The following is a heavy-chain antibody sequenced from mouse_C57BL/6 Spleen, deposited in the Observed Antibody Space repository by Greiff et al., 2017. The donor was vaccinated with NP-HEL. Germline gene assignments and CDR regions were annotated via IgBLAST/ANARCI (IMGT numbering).Heavy chain of an antibody. Sequence: VQLQQPGAELVKPGASVKLSCKASGYTFTSYWMQWVKQRPGQGLEWIGEIDPSDSYINYNQKFKGKATLTVDTSSSTAYMQLSSLTSEDSAVYYCAREGRNFYYGSSYDAYWGQGTLVTVSA. J-gene: IGHJ3*01. CDR1: GYTFTSYW. CDR3: AREGRNFYYGSSYDAY. D-gene: IGHD1-1*01. CDR2: IDPSDSYI. V-gene: IGHV1-50*01.